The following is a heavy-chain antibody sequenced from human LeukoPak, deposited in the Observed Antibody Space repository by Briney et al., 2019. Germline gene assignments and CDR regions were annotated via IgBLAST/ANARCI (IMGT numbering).Heavy chain of an antibody. Sequence: ASVNVSCKVSGYTFSELSIHWVRQAPGKGLEWMGGFDPEEDKIVHPQKFQGRVIMTEDTSTDTAYMELSSLRSEDTAVYYCAIFGGNPLNWFSPWGQGTLVIVSS. D-gene: IGHD4-23*01. CDR2: FDPEEDKI. V-gene: IGHV1-24*01. CDR3: AIFGGNPLNWFSP. J-gene: IGHJ5*02. CDR1: GYTFSELS.